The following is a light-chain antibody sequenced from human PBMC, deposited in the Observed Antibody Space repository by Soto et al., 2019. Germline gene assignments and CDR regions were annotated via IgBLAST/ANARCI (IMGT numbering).Light chain of an antibody. J-gene: IGKJ4*01. CDR1: QSVSSN. V-gene: IGKV3-15*01. Sequence: EIVMTQSPATLSVSPGERVTLSCRASQSVSSNLAWYQQKPGQAHRLLIYGASTRATGIPARFSGSGSGTEFTLTISSLQSEDFEVYYCQQYNNWPPLTFGGGTKVEIK. CDR3: QQYNNWPPLT. CDR2: GAS.